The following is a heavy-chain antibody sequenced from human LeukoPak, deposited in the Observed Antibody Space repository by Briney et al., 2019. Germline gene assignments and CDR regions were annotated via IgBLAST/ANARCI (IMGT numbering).Heavy chain of an antibody. J-gene: IGHJ3*02. V-gene: IGHV1-8*03. Sequence: ASVKVSCKASGYTFTSYDINWVRQATGQGLEWMGWMNPNSGNTGYAQKFQGRVTITRDTSISTAYMELSSLRSEDTAVYYCTTDRDAFDIWGQGTMVTVSS. CDR1: GYTFTSYD. CDR2: MNPNSGNT. CDR3: TTDRDAFDI.